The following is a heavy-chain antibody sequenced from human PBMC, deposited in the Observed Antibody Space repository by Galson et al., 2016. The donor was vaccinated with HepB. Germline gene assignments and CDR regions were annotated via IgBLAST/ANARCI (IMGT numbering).Heavy chain of an antibody. D-gene: IGHD3-22*01. CDR2: ISASGDRT. CDR3: ARAPSRYYDSYGYYHSY. Sequence: SLRLSCAASGFDFEHYAMSRVRQVAGKGLEWVSGISASGDRTGYADSVKGRVTISRDNAKYSLFLHMNSLRAEDTALYYCARAPSRYYDSYGYYHSYWGQGTPVTVSS. V-gene: IGHV3-20*04. J-gene: IGHJ4*02. CDR1: GFDFEHYA.